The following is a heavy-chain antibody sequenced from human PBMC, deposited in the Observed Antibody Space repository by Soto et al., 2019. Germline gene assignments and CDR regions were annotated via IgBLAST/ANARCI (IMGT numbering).Heavy chain of an antibody. CDR3: ARGGLPGRGDWFDP. V-gene: IGHV4-59*01. CDR1: GGSINIYY. D-gene: IGHD2-21*02. J-gene: IGHJ5*02. CDR2: IYHSGRS. Sequence: ASETLSLTCTVSGGSINIYYWSWIRQTPGKGLEWIANIYHSGRSNYNPSLKSRVIISVDTPNNQFSLMLTSVTAADTAVYYWARGGLPGRGDWFDPWGQGTPVTVSS.